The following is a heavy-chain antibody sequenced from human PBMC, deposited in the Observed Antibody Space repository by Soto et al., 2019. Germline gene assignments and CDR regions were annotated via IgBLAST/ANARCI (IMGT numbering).Heavy chain of an antibody. CDR2: ISYDGSNK. Sequence: QVQLVESGGGVVQPGRSLRLSCAASGFTFSSYGMHWVRQAPGKGLEWVAVISYDGSNKYYADSVKGRFTISRDNSKNTLYLQMNSLRAEDTAVYYCAKGHSGSSTYNWFDPWGQGTLVTVSS. V-gene: IGHV3-30*18. CDR3: AKGHSGSSTYNWFDP. CDR1: GFTFSSYG. J-gene: IGHJ5*02. D-gene: IGHD2-2*01.